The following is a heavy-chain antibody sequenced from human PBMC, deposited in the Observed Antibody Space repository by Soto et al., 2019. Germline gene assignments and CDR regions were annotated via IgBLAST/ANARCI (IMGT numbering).Heavy chain of an antibody. J-gene: IGHJ4*02. Sequence: WTVPEGTSINFDGTWIRQPPGKGLEWIGYISYSGSTNYNPSLKSRVTISVDMSKNQFSLRLTSVTAADTAVYYRARDSGVEIGFRGQEPLVTLSS. CDR1: EGTSINFD. CDR2: ISYSGST. CDR3: ARDSGVEIGF. V-gene: IGHV4-59*01. D-gene: IGHD2-21*01.